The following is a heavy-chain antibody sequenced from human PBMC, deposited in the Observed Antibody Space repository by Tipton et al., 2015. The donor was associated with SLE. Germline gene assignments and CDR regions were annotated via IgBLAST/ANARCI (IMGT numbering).Heavy chain of an antibody. CDR3: AKMRTNWYGIDV. D-gene: IGHD6-13*01. J-gene: IGHJ6*02. Sequence: LRLSRTVSGGSITTYYWNWIRQPPGKGLEWIGNMYESGSTNYNPSLKSRVAIFVDTSTNQFSLRLSSVTAADTAVYYCAKMRTNWYGIDVWGQGTMVTVSS. V-gene: IGHV4-59*01. CDR2: MYESGST. CDR1: GGSITTYY.